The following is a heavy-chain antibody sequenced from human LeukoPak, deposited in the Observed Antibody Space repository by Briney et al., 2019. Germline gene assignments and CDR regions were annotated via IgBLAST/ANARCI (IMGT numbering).Heavy chain of an antibody. Sequence: GGSLRLSCAASGFTFSGYWMSWVRQAPGRGLEWVANIRQDGSEKYYVDSVKGRFTTSRDNAKNSLYLQMNSLRAEDTAVYYCARGIPDLWSGDYWGQGTLVTVSS. D-gene: IGHD2-21*01. CDR2: IRQDGSEK. CDR3: ARGIPDLWSGDY. CDR1: GFTFSGYW. J-gene: IGHJ4*02. V-gene: IGHV3-7*04.